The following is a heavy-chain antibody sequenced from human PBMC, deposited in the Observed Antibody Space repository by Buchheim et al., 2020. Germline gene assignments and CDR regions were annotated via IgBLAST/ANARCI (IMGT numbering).Heavy chain of an antibody. Sequence: QVQLVQSGAEVKKPGASVKVSCKASGYTFTSYDINWVRQATGQGLEWMGWMNPNSGKTGYAQKFQGRVTMTRNTSISTAYMELSSLRSEDTAVYYYARGISEYYYDSSGYYYAPFDFWGQGTL. CDR2: MNPNSGKT. CDR3: ARGISEYYYDSSGYYYAPFDF. V-gene: IGHV1-8*01. J-gene: IGHJ4*02. CDR1: GYTFTSYD. D-gene: IGHD3-22*01.